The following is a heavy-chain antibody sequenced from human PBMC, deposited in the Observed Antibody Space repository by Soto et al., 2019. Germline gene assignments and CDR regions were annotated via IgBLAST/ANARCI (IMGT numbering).Heavy chain of an antibody. CDR3: TTLSITIFGVVLMEV. CDR1: GFTFSNAW. V-gene: IGHV3-15*07. J-gene: IGHJ6*02. Sequence: PGGSLRLSCAASGFTFSNAWMNWVRQAPGKGLEWVGRIKSKTDGGTTDYAAPVKGRFTISRDDSKNTLYLQMNSLKTEDTAVYCCTTLSITIFGVVLMEVWGQGTTVTVSS. D-gene: IGHD3-3*01. CDR2: IKSKTDGGTT.